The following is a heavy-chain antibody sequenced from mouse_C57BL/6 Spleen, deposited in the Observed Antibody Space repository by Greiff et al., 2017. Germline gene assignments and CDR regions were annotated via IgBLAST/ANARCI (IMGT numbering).Heavy chain of an antibody. CDR1: GFTFSSYT. J-gene: IGHJ2*01. V-gene: IGHV5-9*01. Sequence: EVKVVESGGGLVKPGGSLKLSCAASGFTFSSYTMSWVRQTPEKRLEWVATISGGGGNTYYPDSVKGRFTISRDNAKNTLYLQMSSLRSEDTALYYCARRDYGSSSHFDYWGQGTTLTVSS. CDR3: ARRDYGSSSHFDY. CDR2: ISGGGGNT. D-gene: IGHD1-1*01.